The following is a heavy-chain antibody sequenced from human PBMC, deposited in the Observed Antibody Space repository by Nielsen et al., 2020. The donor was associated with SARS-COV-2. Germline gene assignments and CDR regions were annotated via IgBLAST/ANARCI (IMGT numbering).Heavy chain of an antibody. Sequence: GGSLRLSCAASGFTFSSYAMSWVRQAPGKGLEWVSAISGSGGSTYYADSVKGRFTISRDNAKNSLYLQMNSLRAEDTAVYYCARGETVAGTVGWGYYYYYMDVWGKGTTVTVS. D-gene: IGHD6-19*01. CDR2: ISGSGGST. CDR3: ARGETVAGTVGWGYYYYYMDV. V-gene: IGHV3-23*01. CDR1: GFTFSSYA. J-gene: IGHJ6*03.